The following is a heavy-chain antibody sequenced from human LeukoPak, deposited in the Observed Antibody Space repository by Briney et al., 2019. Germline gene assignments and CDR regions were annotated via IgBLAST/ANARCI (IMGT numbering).Heavy chain of an antibody. J-gene: IGHJ4*02. CDR3: ARAHGGSGYYLPLDY. V-gene: IGHV3-74*01. CDR1: GFTFSNYW. D-gene: IGHD3-22*01. CDR2: INTDGSTT. Sequence: GGSLRLSCAASGFTFSNYWMHWVRQAPGKGLVWVSRINTDGSTTTYADSVKGRFTISRDNAKNTLYLQMNSLRAEDTAVYYCARAHGGSGYYLPLDYWGQGTLVTVSS.